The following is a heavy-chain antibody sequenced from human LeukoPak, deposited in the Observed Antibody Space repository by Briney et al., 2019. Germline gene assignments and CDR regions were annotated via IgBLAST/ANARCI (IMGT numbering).Heavy chain of an antibody. D-gene: IGHD1-1*01. CDR2: IKPDGGEK. CDR1: GFTSNTYW. Sequence: GGSLRLSCAASGFTSNTYWMSWVRQAPGKGLEWVANIKPDGGEKYHVDSVKGRFTISRDNTKNSLFLQMNNLRAEDTAVYYCARGSWNPDYWGQGTLVTVSS. J-gene: IGHJ4*02. V-gene: IGHV3-7*03. CDR3: ARGSWNPDY.